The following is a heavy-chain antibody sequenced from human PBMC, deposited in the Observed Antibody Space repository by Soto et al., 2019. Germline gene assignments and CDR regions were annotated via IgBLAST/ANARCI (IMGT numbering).Heavy chain of an antibody. J-gene: IGHJ4*02. CDR1: GYSFAIYW. V-gene: IGHV5-51*01. CDR3: ARQYGSGSFDY. Sequence: GESLKISCKGSGYSFAIYWIGWVRQMPGKGLEWMGIIYPDDSDIRYSPSFQGQVTVSADKSISTAYLQWSSLKASDTAIYYCARQYGSGSFDYWGQGTLVTVSS. D-gene: IGHD3-10*01. CDR2: IYPDDSDI.